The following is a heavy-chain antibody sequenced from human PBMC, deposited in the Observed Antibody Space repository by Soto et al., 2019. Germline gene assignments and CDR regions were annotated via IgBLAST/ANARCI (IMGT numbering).Heavy chain of an antibody. D-gene: IGHD3-10*01. CDR1: GFTFDDYA. Sequence: EVQLVESGGGLVQPGRSLRLSCAASGFTFDDYAMHWVRHTPGKGLEWVSGITWNSDIIHYADSVKGRFTISRDNAXNXLSXQMSSLRAEDTALYYCAKDRSSGSGTYHYYYDMDVWGQGTTVTVSS. CDR3: AKDRSSGSGTYHYYYDMDV. V-gene: IGHV3-9*01. CDR2: ITWNSDII. J-gene: IGHJ6*02.